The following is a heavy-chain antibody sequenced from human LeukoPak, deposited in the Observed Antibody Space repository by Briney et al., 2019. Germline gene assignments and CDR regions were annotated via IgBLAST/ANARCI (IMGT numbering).Heavy chain of an antibody. CDR2: IIPMFGTT. CDR1: GYTFTDYY. V-gene: IGHV1-69*13. D-gene: IGHD2-15*01. CDR3: ARGVVVVAALVQYYYYGMDV. Sequence: SVKVSCKASGYTFTDYYMNWVRQAPGQGLEWMGEIIPMFGTTNYAQKFQGRVTVTADESTRTAYMELSSLRSEDTAVYYCARGVVVVAALVQYYYYGMDVWGQGTTVTVSS. J-gene: IGHJ6*02.